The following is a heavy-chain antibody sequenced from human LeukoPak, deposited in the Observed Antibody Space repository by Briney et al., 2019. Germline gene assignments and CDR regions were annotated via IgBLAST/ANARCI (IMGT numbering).Heavy chain of an antibody. J-gene: IGHJ4*02. D-gene: IGHD5-24*01. CDR1: GGTFSNYA. CDR3: ARIPDVYSDGYPHY. Sequence: ASVKVSCKASGGTFSNYAISWVRQAPGQGLEWMGGIIPMFDTPIYAQKFQGRVTITADESTSTVYMELSSLRSEDTAVYYCARIPDVYSDGYPHYWGQGTLVTVSS. V-gene: IGHV1-69*13. CDR2: IIPMFDTP.